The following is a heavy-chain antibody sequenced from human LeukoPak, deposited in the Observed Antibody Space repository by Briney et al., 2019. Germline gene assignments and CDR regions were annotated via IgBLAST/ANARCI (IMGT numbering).Heavy chain of an antibody. D-gene: IGHD1-26*01. CDR1: GGSFSGYY. J-gene: IGHJ4*02. V-gene: IGHV4-34*01. CDR3: ARVGKVGATGPFYYFDY. Sequence: SETLSLTCAVYGGSFSGYYCSWVRQPPGKGLEWIGEINHSGSTNYNPSLKSRVTISIDTSKNQFSLKLSSVTAADTAVYYCARVGKVGATGPFYYFDYWGQGTLVTVSS. CDR2: INHSGST.